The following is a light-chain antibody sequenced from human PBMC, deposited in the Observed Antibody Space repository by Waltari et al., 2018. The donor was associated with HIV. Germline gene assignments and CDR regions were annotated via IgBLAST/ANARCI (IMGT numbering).Light chain of an antibody. J-gene: IGLJ3*02. CDR2: GSN. Sequence: QSVLTQSTSASGTPGRWVTISCSRRSSNIGSTYVYWYQQLPGTAPKLLIYGSNQWPPGVPDRFSGSKSGTSASLAISGLRSEDEADDYCAAWDDSLSGRVFGGGTKLTVL. CDR3: AAWDDSLSGRV. CDR1: SSNIGSTY. V-gene: IGLV1-47*01.